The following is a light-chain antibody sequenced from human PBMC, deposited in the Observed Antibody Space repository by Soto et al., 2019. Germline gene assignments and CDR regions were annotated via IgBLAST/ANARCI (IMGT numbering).Light chain of an antibody. CDR3: QHYYSCPYT. J-gene: IGKJ2*01. V-gene: IGKV1-5*03. CDR2: TAS. Sequence: DIQMTQSPSTLSASVGDRVTITCRASHIISTWLAWYQQKPGKAPKLLIYTASSLESGVPSRFGGSGSGTDFTSAISSLQPDDFANYYCQHYYSCPYTFGRGTKLEIK. CDR1: HIISTW.